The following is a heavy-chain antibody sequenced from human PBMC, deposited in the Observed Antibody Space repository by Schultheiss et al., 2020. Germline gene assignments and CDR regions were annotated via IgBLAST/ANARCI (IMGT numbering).Heavy chain of an antibody. CDR3: AKGGQYYDITLDYYGMDV. CDR1: GFTFSSYA. V-gene: IGHV3-23*01. J-gene: IGHJ6*02. Sequence: GGSLRLSCAASGFTFSSYAMSWVRQAPGRGLEWVSAISGSGGSTYYADSVKGRFTISRDNSKNTLYLQMGSLRAEDMAVYYCAKGGQYYDITLDYYGMDVWGQGTTVTVSS. CDR2: ISGSGGST. D-gene: IGHD3-9*01.